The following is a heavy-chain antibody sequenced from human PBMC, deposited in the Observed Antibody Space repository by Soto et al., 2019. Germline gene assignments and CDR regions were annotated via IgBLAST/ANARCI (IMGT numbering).Heavy chain of an antibody. Sequence: EVQLVESGGGLVKPGGSLRLSCAASGFTFSSYSMNWVRQAPGKGLEWVSSISSSSSYIYYADSVKGRFTISRDNAKNSLYLQMNSLRVEDTAVYYCARDVDWNFDYWGQGTLVTVSS. D-gene: IGHD1-1*01. J-gene: IGHJ4*02. CDR2: ISSSSSYI. CDR3: ARDVDWNFDY. CDR1: GFTFSSYS. V-gene: IGHV3-21*01.